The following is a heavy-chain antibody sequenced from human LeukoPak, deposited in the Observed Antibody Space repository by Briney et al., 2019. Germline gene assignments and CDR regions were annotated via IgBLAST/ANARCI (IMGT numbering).Heavy chain of an antibody. V-gene: IGHV1-8*01. CDR2: TNLNNGNA. Sequence: ASVTVSCKASGYTFTSFDHNLRRQPPGQGHEREGWTNLNNGNADYAQRFQARVTMTRDTAISTVYMELSSLTYEDTAVYYWARPTSRPANYYSMDVWGKGTTVTVSS. CDR3: ARPTSRPANYYSMDV. CDR1: GYTFTSFD. D-gene: IGHD2-2*01. J-gene: IGHJ6*03.